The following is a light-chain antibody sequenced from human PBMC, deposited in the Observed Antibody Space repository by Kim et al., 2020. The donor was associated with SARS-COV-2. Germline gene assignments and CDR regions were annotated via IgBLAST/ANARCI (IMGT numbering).Light chain of an antibody. V-gene: IGKV3-20*01. Sequence: EIVLTQSPGTLSLSPGERATLSCRASQSVSSSYLAWYQQKPGQAPRLLIYGASSRATGIPDRISGSGSGTDFTLTISRLEPEDFAVYYCQQYGSSPPLTFGGGTKLEI. CDR1: QSVSSSY. CDR2: GAS. CDR3: QQYGSSPPLT. J-gene: IGKJ4*01.